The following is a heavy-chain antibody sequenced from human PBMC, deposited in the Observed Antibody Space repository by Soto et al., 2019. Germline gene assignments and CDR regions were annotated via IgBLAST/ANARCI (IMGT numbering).Heavy chain of an antibody. CDR3: ARAAGSGIYYSFGY. CDR2: ISPYNGDT. J-gene: IGHJ4*02. Sequence: ASVKVSCKASGYPFPHYAISWMRQTPGQGLEWMGWISPYNGDTKYAQKFQGRVTMTTDTSTTTAYMELRNLRSDDSAVYCSARAAGSGIYYSFGYRRQRTLFPISS. V-gene: IGHV1-18*01. CDR1: GYPFPHYA. D-gene: IGHD3-10*01.